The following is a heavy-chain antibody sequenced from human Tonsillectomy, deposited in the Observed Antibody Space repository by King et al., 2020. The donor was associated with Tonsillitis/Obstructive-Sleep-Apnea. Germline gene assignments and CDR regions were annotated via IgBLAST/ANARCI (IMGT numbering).Heavy chain of an antibody. V-gene: IGHV3-20*04. D-gene: IGHD4/OR15-4a*01. Sequence: VQLVESGGGVVRPGGSLRLSCAASGFTFDDYGMSWVRQAPGKGLEWVSGINWNGRSTGYADSVKGRFTISRDYAKNSLYLQMNSLRAEDTALYYCARRNVADYNDYGAFDIWGQGTMVTVSS. CDR3: ARRNVADYNDYGAFDI. J-gene: IGHJ3*02. CDR2: INWNGRST. CDR1: GFTFDDYG.